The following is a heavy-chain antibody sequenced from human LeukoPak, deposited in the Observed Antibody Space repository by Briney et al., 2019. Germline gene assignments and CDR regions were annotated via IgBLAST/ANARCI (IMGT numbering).Heavy chain of an antibody. V-gene: IGHV3-30*18. CDR1: GFTFSSYW. CDR2: ISYDGSNK. D-gene: IGHD6-19*01. J-gene: IGHJ6*02. CDR3: AKGEEQWLVQRYYYGMDV. Sequence: GGSLRLSCAASGFTFSSYWMSWVRQAPGKGLEWVAVISYDGSNKYYADSVKGRFTISRDNSKNTLYLQMNSLRAEDTAVYYCAKGEEQWLVQRYYYGMDVWGQGTTVTVSS.